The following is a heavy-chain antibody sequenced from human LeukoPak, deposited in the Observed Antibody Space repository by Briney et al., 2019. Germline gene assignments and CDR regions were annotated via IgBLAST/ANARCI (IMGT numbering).Heavy chain of an antibody. CDR3: AREVADNYFDY. D-gene: IGHD6-19*01. J-gene: IGHJ4*02. CDR2: ISWNSGSI. Sequence: PGGSLRLSCAASGFTFDDYAMHWVRQAPGKGLEWVSGISWNSGSIGYADTVKGRFTISRDNAKNSLYLQMNSLRAEDTAVYYCAREVADNYFDYWGQGTLVTVSS. CDR1: GFTFDDYA. V-gene: IGHV3-9*01.